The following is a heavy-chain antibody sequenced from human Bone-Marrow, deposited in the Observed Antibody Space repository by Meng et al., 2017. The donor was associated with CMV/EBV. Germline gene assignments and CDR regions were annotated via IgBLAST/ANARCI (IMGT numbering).Heavy chain of an antibody. V-gene: IGHV1-2*02. CDR3: ARVPSSGYYGSLGY. CDR1: GYTFTGYY. Sequence: ASVKVSCKASGYTFTGYYMHWVRQAPGQGIEWMGWISPNSGGTNYAQKFLGRVTMTRDTSISTAYMELSRLRSDDTAMYYCARVPSSGYYGSLGYWGQGTLVTVSS. D-gene: IGHD3-22*01. CDR2: ISPNSGGT. J-gene: IGHJ4*02.